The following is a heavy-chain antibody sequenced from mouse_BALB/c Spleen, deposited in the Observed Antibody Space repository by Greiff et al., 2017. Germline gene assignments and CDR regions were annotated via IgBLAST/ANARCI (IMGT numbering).Heavy chain of an antibody. D-gene: IGHD1-1*01. CDR2: ILPGSGST. CDR1: GYTFSSYW. J-gene: IGHJ3*01. CDR3: ARRDGSSYRWFAY. Sequence: QVQLQQSGAELMKPGASVKISCKATGYTFSSYWIEWVKQRPGHGLEWIGEILPGSGSTNYNEKFKGKATFTADTSSNTAYMQLSSLTSEDSAVYHCARRDGSSYRWFAYWGQGTLVTVSA. V-gene: IGHV1-9*01.